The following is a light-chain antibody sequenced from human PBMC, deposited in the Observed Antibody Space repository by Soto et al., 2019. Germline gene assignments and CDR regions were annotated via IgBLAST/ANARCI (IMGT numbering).Light chain of an antibody. CDR1: SSDVGGYNY. Sequence: QSALTQPPSASGSPGQSVAISCTGTSSDVGGYNYVSWYQQHPGKAPKVMIYDVTKRPSGVPDRFSGSKSGNTASLTISGLQAEDESDYYCCSYAGGTYVFGTGTKLTVL. CDR2: DVT. CDR3: CSYAGGTYV. J-gene: IGLJ1*01. V-gene: IGLV2-8*01.